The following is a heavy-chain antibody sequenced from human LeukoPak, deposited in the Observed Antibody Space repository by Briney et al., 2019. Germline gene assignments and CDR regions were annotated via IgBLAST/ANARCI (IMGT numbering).Heavy chain of an antibody. Sequence: GASVKVSCKSSGYTFTSYDINWVRQATGQGLEWMGWINPNSGGTNYAQKFQGRVTMTRDTSISTAYMELSRLRSDDTAVYYCARSNWNYDGDWFDPWGQGTLVTVSS. CDR1: GYTFTSYD. CDR2: INPNSGGT. V-gene: IGHV1-2*02. D-gene: IGHD1-7*01. CDR3: ARSNWNYDGDWFDP. J-gene: IGHJ5*02.